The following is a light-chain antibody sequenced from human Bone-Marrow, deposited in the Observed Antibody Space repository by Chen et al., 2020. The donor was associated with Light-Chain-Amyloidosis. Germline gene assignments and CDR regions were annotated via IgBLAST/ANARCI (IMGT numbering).Light chain of an antibody. J-gene: IGKJ4*01. V-gene: IGKV3-20*01. CDR1: QTISSNY. CDR3: QQYGTSPLT. Sequence: EIVLTQSPGTLSLSPGEGANLSCRASQTISSNYLTWYQQKFGQAHRLLIYGSSSRATGIPDRFTGNGSGTDFTLTINRLEPEDFAMYYCQQYGTSPLTFGGGTKVEIK. CDR2: GSS.